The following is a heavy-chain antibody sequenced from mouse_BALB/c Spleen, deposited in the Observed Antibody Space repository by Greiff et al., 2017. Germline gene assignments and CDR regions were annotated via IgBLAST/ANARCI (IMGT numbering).Heavy chain of an antibody. CDR1: GYSITSGYY. CDR3: ARDNEGSSGLYYYAMDY. V-gene: IGHV3-6*02. CDR2: ISYDGSN. J-gene: IGHJ4*01. Sequence: EVQLQESGPGLVKPSQSLSLTCSVTGYSITSGYYWNWIRQFPGNKLEWMGYISYDGSNNYNPSLKNRISITRDTSKNQFFLKLNSVTTEDTATYYCARDNEGSSGLYYYAMDYWGQGTSVTVSS. D-gene: IGHD3-1*01.